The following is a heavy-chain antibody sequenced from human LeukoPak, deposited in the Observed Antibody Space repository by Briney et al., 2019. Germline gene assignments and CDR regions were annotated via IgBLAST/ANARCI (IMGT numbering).Heavy chain of an antibody. D-gene: IGHD4-17*01. V-gene: IGHV3-30*18. CDR3: AKALDDYGDYVLDY. J-gene: IGHJ4*02. CDR2: ISYDGSNK. Sequence: GRSLRLSCAASGFTFSSYGMHWVRQAPGKGLEWVAVISYDGSNKYYADSVKGRFTISRDNSKNTLYLQMNSLRAEDTAVYYCAKALDDYGDYVLDYWGQGTLVTVSS. CDR1: GFTFSSYG.